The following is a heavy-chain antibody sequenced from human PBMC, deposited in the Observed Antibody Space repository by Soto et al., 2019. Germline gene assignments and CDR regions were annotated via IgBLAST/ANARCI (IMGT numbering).Heavy chain of an antibody. CDR3: ERGWGRTLDY. J-gene: IGHJ4*02. Sequence: PSETLSLTCPVSGGSISSYYWSWIRQPPGKGLEWIGYIYYSGSTNYNPSLKSRVTISVDTSKNQFSLKLSSVTAADPAVYYCERGWGRTLDYWGQGTLVTVSS. V-gene: IGHV4-59*08. CDR1: GGSISSYY. D-gene: IGHD6-19*01. CDR2: IYYSGST.